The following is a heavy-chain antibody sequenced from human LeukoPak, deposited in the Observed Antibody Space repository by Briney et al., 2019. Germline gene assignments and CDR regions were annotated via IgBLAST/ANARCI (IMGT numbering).Heavy chain of an antibody. D-gene: IGHD5-12*01. CDR2: ISSSSSYI. J-gene: IGHJ3*02. CDR3: ARDPSWGLVVATQDDAFDI. V-gene: IGHV3-21*01. Sequence: GGSLRLSCAASGFTFSSYSMNWVRQAPGKGLEWVSSISSSSSYIYYADSVKGRFTISRDNAKNSLYLQMNSLRAEDTAVYYCARDPSWGLVVATQDDAFDIWGQGTMVIVSS. CDR1: GFTFSSYS.